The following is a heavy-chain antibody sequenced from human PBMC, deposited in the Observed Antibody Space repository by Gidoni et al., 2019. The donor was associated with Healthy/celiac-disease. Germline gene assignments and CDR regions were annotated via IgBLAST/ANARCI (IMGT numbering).Heavy chain of an antibody. CDR3: ARGDPPDYDFWSGYYTGWFDP. D-gene: IGHD3-3*01. CDR1: GGSFSGYY. J-gene: IGHJ5*02. V-gene: IGHV4-34*01. CDR2: INHSGST. Sequence: QVQLQQWGAGLLTPSETLSLTCAVYGGSFSGYYWSWIRQPPGKGLEWIGEINHSGSTNYNPSLKSRVTISVDTSKNQFSLKLSSVTAADTAVYYCARGDPPDYDFWSGYYTGWFDPWGQGTLVTVSS.